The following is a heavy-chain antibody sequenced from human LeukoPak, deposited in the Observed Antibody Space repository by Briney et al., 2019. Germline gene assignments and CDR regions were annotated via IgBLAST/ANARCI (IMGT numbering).Heavy chain of an antibody. CDR1: GGSITSGGYY. Sequence: PSETLSLTCTVSGGSITSGGYYWSWIRQHSGKGLEWIGSINYSGHTYYNPSLKSRVTMSVDTSMNQFSLKLNSVTAPDTAVYYCARYWLGFNRFDPWGQGTLVTVSS. D-gene: IGHD6-19*01. CDR3: ARYWLGFNRFDP. J-gene: IGHJ5*02. V-gene: IGHV4-39*01. CDR2: INYSGHT.